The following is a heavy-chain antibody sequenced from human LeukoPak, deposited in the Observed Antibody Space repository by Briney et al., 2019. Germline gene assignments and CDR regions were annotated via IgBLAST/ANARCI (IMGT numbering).Heavy chain of an antibody. V-gene: IGHV3-73*01. CDR3: WLPGENYGDSVDY. Sequence: GGSLRLSCAASGLTFSGSAMHWVRQASGKGLEWVGRIRSKANNYATAYAASVKGRFAISRDDSKNTAYLQMNSLKTEDTAVYYCWLPGENYGDSVDYWGQGTLVTVSS. D-gene: IGHD4-17*01. CDR2: IRSKANNYAT. CDR1: GLTFSGSA. J-gene: IGHJ4*02.